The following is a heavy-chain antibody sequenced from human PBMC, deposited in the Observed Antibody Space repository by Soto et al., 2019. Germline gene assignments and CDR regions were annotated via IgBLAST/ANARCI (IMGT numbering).Heavy chain of an antibody. CDR2: ISYDGSNK. CDR3: ARASYYDSSAPSDY. D-gene: IGHD3-22*01. CDR1: VFTFSSYA. V-gene: IGHV3-30-3*01. J-gene: IGHJ4*02. Sequence: GGPLRLYCAASVFTFSSYAMHWVRQAPGKGLEWVAVISYDGSNKYYADSVKGRFTISRDNSKNTLYLQMNSLRAEDTAVYYCARASYYDSSAPSDYWGQGTLVTVSS.